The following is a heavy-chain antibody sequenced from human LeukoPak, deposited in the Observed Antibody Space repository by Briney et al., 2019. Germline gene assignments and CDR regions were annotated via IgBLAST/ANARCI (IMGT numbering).Heavy chain of an antibody. CDR2: INNDGSST. J-gene: IGHJ4*02. V-gene: IGHV3-74*01. Sequence: GGSLRLSCAASGFTFSSYAMSWVRQAPGKGLVWVSRINNDGSSTNYGDSVKGRFTISRDNAKNTLYLQLNSLTAEDTAVYYCVWATGRSGRDFDFWGQGTLVTVSS. D-gene: IGHD2-15*01. CDR1: GFTFSSYA. CDR3: VWATGRSGRDFDF.